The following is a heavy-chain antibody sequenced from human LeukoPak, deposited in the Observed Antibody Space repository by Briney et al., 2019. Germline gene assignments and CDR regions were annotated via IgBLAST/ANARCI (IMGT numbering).Heavy chain of an antibody. J-gene: IGHJ4*02. CDR2: FDPEDGET. CDR3: ATAIPYDILTGYYTGAYFDY. CDR1: GYTLTELS. Sequence: GASVKVSCKVSGYTLTELSMHWVRQPPGKGLEWMGGFDPEDGETIYAQKFQGRVTMTEDTSTDTAYMELSSLRSEDTAVYYCATAIPYDILTGYYTGAYFDYWGQGTLVTVSS. D-gene: IGHD3-9*01. V-gene: IGHV1-24*01.